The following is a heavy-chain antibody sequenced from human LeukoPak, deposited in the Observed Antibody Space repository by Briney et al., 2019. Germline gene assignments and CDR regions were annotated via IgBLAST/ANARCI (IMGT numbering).Heavy chain of an antibody. CDR3: ASDDGPNDH. Sequence: SGGSLRLSCAASGFSFSSYGMHWVRQAPGKGLEWVSSIWYDGSNKNYADSVKGRFTISRDNSKNTVFLQINSLRAEDTAVCYCASDDGPNDHWGQGTLVTVSS. V-gene: IGHV3-33*01. CDR2: IWYDGSNK. D-gene: IGHD3/OR15-3a*01. J-gene: IGHJ4*02. CDR1: GFSFSSYG.